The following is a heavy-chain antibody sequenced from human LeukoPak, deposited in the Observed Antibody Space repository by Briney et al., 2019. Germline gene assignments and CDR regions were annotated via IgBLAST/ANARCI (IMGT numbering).Heavy chain of an antibody. CDR2: ISPNNGNT. D-gene: IGHD3-3*01. CDR1: GYTFTSYD. Sequence: ASVKVSCKASGYTFTSYDINWVRQATGQGLEWMGWISPNNGNTNFAQMLQGRVTMTTDTSTSTAYMELRSLRSDDTAVYYCARDAGGITVFGVVINEPSDYWGQGTLVTVSS. V-gene: IGHV1-18*01. CDR3: ARDAGGITVFGVVINEPSDY. J-gene: IGHJ4*02.